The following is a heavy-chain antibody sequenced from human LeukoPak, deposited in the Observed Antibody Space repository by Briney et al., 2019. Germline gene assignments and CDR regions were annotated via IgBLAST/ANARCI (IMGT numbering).Heavy chain of an antibody. D-gene: IGHD3-10*01. CDR1: GGSFSGYY. Sequence: SETLSLTCAVYGGSFSGYYWSWIRQPPGKGLEWIGEINHSGSTNYNPSLKSRVTISVDTSKNQFSLKLSSVTAADTAMYYCARLYGSGSYYRHWGQGTLVTVSS. CDR3: ARLYGSGSYYRH. V-gene: IGHV4-34*01. J-gene: IGHJ4*02. CDR2: INHSGST.